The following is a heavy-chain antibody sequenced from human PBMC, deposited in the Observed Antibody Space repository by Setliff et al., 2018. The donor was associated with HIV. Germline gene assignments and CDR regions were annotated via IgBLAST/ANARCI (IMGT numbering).Heavy chain of an antibody. D-gene: IGHD3-10*01. CDR1: GFTFSSYW. Sequence: GSLRLSCTASGFTFSSYWMHWVRQAPGKGLEWVSSISSSSYYIYYADSVKGRFTISRDNAKNSLFLQMNSLRAEDTAVYYCARDRGAAMVRGVIDYWGQGTLVTVSS. J-gene: IGHJ4*02. V-gene: IGHV3-21*01. CDR3: ARDRGAAMVRGVIDY. CDR2: ISSSSYYI.